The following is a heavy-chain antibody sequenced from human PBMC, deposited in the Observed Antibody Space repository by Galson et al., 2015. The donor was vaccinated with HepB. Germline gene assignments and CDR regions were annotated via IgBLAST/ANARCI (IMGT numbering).Heavy chain of an antibody. CDR2: ISSNGGDT. V-gene: IGHV3-64*04. Sequence: LRLSCAASGFTFSSYAMHWVRQAPGKGLAYVSGISSNGGDTYYADSVKGRFTISRDNSKNTLYLQMNSLRAEDTAVYYCARGRGQWLPFDYWGQGTLVTVSS. CDR1: GFTFSSYA. D-gene: IGHD6-19*01. J-gene: IGHJ4*02. CDR3: ARGRGQWLPFDY.